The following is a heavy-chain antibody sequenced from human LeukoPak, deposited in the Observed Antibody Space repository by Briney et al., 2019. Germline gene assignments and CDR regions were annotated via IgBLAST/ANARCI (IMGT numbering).Heavy chain of an antibody. Sequence: PGGSLRLSCAASGFTFSSYAMSWVRQAPGKGLEWVLAISGSGGSTYYADSVKGRFTISRDNSKNTLYLQMNSLRAEDTAVYYCAPYCGSTSCYKILDYWGQGTLVTVSS. D-gene: IGHD2-2*02. CDR3: APYCGSTSCYKILDY. CDR2: ISGSGGST. CDR1: GFTFSSYA. J-gene: IGHJ4*02. V-gene: IGHV3-23*01.